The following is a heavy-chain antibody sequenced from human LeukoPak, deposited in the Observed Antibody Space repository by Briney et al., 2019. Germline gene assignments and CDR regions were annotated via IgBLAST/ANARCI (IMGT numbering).Heavy chain of an antibody. V-gene: IGHV3-7*01. CDR1: GFTFSSYW. CDR2: IKQDGSEK. J-gene: IGHJ3*02. CDR3: ARPQQQRLAPTDAFDI. Sequence: GGSLRLSCAASGFTFSSYWMSWVRQAPGKGLEWVANIKQDGSEKYYVDSVKGRFTISRDNAKNSLYLQMNSLRAEDTAVYYCARPQQQRLAPTDAFDIWGQGTMVTVSS. D-gene: IGHD6-25*01.